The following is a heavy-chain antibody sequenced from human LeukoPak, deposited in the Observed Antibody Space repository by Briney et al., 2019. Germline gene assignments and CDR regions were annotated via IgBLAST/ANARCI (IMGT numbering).Heavy chain of an antibody. D-gene: IGHD3-16*01. J-gene: IGHJ4*02. Sequence: PGGSLRLSCAASGSPFSTFWMTWGRQTPGKGPEWVANINEDGSKKYYVDSVKGRFTISRDNGKNSLYLEMNSLRADDTALYFFVQGGHFDFWGQGAPVTVSS. CDR1: GSPFSTFW. CDR3: VQGGHFDF. V-gene: IGHV3-7*01. CDR2: INEDGSKK.